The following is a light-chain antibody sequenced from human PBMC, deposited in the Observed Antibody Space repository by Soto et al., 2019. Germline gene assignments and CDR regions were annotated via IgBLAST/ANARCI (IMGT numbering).Light chain of an antibody. Sequence: SYELTQPPSVSVAPGQTATLTCGGNNIGDKSVHWYQQKPGQAPVLAVYDDSDRPSGIPERFTGSNSGNTATLIISRVEAGDEADYYCQVWDTSSDHMVIGGGTKLTVL. CDR2: DDS. J-gene: IGLJ2*01. CDR1: NIGDKS. V-gene: IGLV3-21*02. CDR3: QVWDTSSDHMV.